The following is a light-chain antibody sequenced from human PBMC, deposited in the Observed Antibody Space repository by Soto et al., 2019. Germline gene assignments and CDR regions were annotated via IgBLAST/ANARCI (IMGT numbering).Light chain of an antibody. CDR3: QQSYSTPRT. V-gene: IGKV1-39*01. J-gene: IGKJ1*01. Sequence: DIQMTQSPSSLSASVGDRVTITRQASQSISSYLNWYQQKPGKAPNLLIYAASSLQSGVPSRFSGSGSGTDFTLTISSLQPEDFATYYCQQSYSTPRTFGQGTKVDIK. CDR2: AAS. CDR1: QSISSY.